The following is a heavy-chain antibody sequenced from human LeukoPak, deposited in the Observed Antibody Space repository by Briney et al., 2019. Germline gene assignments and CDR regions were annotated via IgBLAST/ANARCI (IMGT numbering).Heavy chain of an antibody. Sequence: GASVKVSCKASGYTFTSYDINWVRQATGQGLEWMGWISAYNGNTKYAQKFQDRVIMTKDTSTKTAYMEMRNLRSDDTAVYYCARDGIRDHSWSLFDDWGQGTLVTVTS. J-gene: IGHJ4*02. CDR1: GYTFTSYD. CDR3: ARDGIRDHSWSLFDD. D-gene: IGHD3-3*02. CDR2: ISAYNGNT. V-gene: IGHV1-18*01.